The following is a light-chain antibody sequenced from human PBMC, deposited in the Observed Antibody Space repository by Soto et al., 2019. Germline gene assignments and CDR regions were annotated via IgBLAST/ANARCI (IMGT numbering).Light chain of an antibody. CDR2: DAS. CDR3: QQDNIYFPT. Sequence: IKMTKSPSTLSASEEDRVTITCRASQSISRWLAWHQQKPGKAPKLLIYDASSLESGVPSRFSGSGSGTEFTLTIGILQPDDFAPYYCQQDNIYFPTFGRGTKVDI. J-gene: IGKJ1*01. CDR1: QSISRW. V-gene: IGKV1-5*01.